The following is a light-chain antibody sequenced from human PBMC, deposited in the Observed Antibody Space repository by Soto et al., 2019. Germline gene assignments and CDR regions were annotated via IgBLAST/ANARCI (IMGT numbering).Light chain of an antibody. J-gene: IGLJ1*01. CDR2: YDD. Sequence: QSVLTQPPSVSEAPRQRVTISCSGSSSNIGNNAVNWYQQLPGQAPKLLIYYDDLLPSGVSDRFSGSKSGTSASLAIRGLQSEDEADYYCAAWDDSLNAYVFGTGXXXTXL. CDR1: SSNIGNNA. V-gene: IGLV1-36*01. CDR3: AAWDDSLNAYV.